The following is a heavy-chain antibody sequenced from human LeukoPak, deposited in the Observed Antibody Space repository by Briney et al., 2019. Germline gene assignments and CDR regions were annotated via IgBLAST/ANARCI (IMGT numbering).Heavy chain of an antibody. CDR2: INHSGST. CDR3: ARGGGGYYFGYYYYYMDV. D-gene: IGHD3-22*01. Sequence: SETLSLTCAVYGGSFSGYYWSWIRQPPGKGLEWIGEINHSGSTNYNPSLKSRVTISVDTSKNQFSLKLSSVTAADTAVYYCARGGGGYYFGYYYYYMDVWGKGTTVTVSS. V-gene: IGHV4-34*01. J-gene: IGHJ6*03. CDR1: GGSFSGYY.